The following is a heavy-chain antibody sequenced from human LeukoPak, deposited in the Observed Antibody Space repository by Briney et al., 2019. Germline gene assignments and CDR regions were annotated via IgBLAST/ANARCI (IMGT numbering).Heavy chain of an antibody. CDR1: GGSISSSSYY. Sequence: SETLSLTCTVSGGSISSSSYYWGWIRQPPGKGLEWIGSIYYSGSTYYNPSLKSRVTISVDTSKNQFSLKLSSVTAADTAVYYCARGNPARWGVLDYWGQGTLVTVSS. CDR2: IYYSGST. CDR3: ARGNPARWGVLDY. D-gene: IGHD3-10*01. J-gene: IGHJ4*02. V-gene: IGHV4-39*07.